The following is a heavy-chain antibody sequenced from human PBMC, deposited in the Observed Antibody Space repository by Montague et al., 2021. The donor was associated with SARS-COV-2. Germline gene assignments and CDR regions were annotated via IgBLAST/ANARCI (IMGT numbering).Heavy chain of an antibody. CDR3: ARGAWQGYGFRLGSFDS. CDR2: IDHSGST. V-gene: IGHV4-34*01. J-gene: IGHJ4*02. CDR1: GGSFSGYY. Sequence: SETLSLTCAVYGGSFSGYYWNWIRQPPGKGLGWIGEIDHSGSTNYNPSLKSRVTMSVDTSKNQFSLKLSSVTAADTAVYYCARGAWQGYGFRLGSFDSWGQGTLVTVSS. D-gene: IGHD3-10*01.